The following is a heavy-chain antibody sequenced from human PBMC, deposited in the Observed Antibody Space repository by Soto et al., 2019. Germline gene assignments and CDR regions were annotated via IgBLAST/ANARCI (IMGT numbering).Heavy chain of an antibody. V-gene: IGHV3-33*01. CDR1: GFDFSRYG. CDR2: ILYDGSTK. Sequence: QVQLVESGGGVVQPGRSLRLSCEASGFDFSRYGMHWVRQAPGKGLEWVSVILYDGSTKYYADSVKGRFTVSRDNSRNTLYLQMNRLRDEDTAVYYCARLKLVAGRNRFDPWGQGTLVTVSS. D-gene: IGHD6-19*01. J-gene: IGHJ5*02. CDR3: ARLKLVAGRNRFDP.